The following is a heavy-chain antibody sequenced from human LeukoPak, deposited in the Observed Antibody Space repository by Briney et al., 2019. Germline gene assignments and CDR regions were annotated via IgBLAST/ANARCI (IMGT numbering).Heavy chain of an antibody. CDR1: DFTFANYA. CDR3: AKANWVSNADAVW. D-gene: IGHD1-1*01. V-gene: IGHV3-23*01. CDR2: IKGSGSYA. J-gene: IGHJ4*02. Sequence: GGSLRLSCVGSDFTFANYAMTWVRLTPGEGLEWVSSIKGSGSYAMYADSVSGRFTTSRDNSRNTIFLQMTSLRAEDTAIYYCAKANWVSNADAVWWGQGTPVIVSS.